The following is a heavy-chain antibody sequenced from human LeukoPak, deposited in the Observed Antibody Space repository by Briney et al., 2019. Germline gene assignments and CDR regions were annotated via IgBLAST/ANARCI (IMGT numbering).Heavy chain of an antibody. D-gene: IGHD2-15*01. J-gene: IGHJ4*02. CDR1: GGSISSSSYY. CDR2: IYYSGST. CDR3: EVGYCSGGSCYFDY. V-gene: IGHV4-39*01. Sequence: KPSETLSLTCTVSGGSISSSSYYWGWIRQPPGKGLEWIGSIYYSGSTYYNPSLKSRVTISVDTSKNQFSLKLSSVTAADTAVYYCEVGYCSGGSCYFDYWGQGTLVTVSS.